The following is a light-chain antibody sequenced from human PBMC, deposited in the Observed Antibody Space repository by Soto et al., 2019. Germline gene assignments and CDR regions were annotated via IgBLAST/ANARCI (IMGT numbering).Light chain of an antibody. V-gene: IGKV1-9*01. Sequence: DIHMTQSPSSLSASVGYRFTITCRASHSINSYLNWYQQKPGEAPKLLTYDASSLQSGVPSRFSGSGSGTEFTLTITSLHTEDFATYSCQQLNSLPITFGPGTHWRL. J-gene: IGKJ5*01. CDR2: DAS. CDR1: HSINSY. CDR3: QQLNSLPIT.